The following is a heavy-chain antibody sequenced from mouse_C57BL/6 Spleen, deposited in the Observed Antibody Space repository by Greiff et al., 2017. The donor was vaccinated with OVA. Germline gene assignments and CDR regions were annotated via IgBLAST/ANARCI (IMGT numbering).Heavy chain of an antibody. D-gene: IGHD3-3*01. CDR1: GYTFTSYW. V-gene: IGHV1-50*01. Sequence: QVHVKQPGAELVKPGASVKLSCKASGYTFTSYWMQWVKQRPGQGLEWIGEIDPSDSYTNYNQKFKGKATLTVDTSSSTAYMQLSSLTSEDSAVYYCAREGPLIAYWGQGTTLTVSS. J-gene: IGHJ2*01. CDR2: IDPSDSYT. CDR3: AREGPLIAY.